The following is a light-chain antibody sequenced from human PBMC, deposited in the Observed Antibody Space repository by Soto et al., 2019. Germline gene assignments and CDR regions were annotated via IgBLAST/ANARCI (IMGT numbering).Light chain of an antibody. Sequence: ETVLTQSPATLSLSPGERATLSCRASQNVNRYVAWYQQKPGQAPRLLIYDASTRAAGVPARFSGSGSGTDFSLSINSLEPEDFAVYYCQEHNSFGGGTKVEIK. CDR2: DAS. J-gene: IGKJ4*01. CDR3: QEHNS. V-gene: IGKV3-11*01. CDR1: QNVNRY.